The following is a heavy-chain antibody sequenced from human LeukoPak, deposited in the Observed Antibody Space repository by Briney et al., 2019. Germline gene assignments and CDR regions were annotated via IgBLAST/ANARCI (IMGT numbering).Heavy chain of an antibody. D-gene: IGHD5-24*01. V-gene: IGHV1-46*01. CDR1: GYTFTSYY. CDR3: ARMEMATAIFDY. CDR2: INPSGGST. Sequence: ASVKVSCKASGYTFTSYYMHWVRQAPGQGLEWMGIINPSGGSTSYAQKFQGRVTMTTDTSTSTAYMELRSLRSDDTAMYYCARMEMATAIFDYWGQGTLVTASS. J-gene: IGHJ4*02.